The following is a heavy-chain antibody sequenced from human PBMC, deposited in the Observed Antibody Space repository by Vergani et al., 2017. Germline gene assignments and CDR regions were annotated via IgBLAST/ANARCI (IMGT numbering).Heavy chain of an antibody. D-gene: IGHD3-3*01. V-gene: IGHV1-46*01. Sequence: QVQLVQPGAEVKKPGASVKVSCKASGYTFTSYYMHWVRQAPGQGLEWMGIIDTSGGSTSYAQKFQGRVTMTRETSTSTVKMELSSLRSEDTAVYYCGRSALRFLEWSGFDPWGQGTLVTVSS. CDR3: GRSALRFLEWSGFDP. CDR1: GYTFTSYY. CDR2: IDTSGGST. J-gene: IGHJ5*02.